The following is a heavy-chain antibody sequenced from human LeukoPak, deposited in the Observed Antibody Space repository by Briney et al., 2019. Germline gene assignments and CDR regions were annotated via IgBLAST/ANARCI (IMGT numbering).Heavy chain of an antibody. V-gene: IGHV1-2*02. CDR1: GYTFTGYY. CDR2: INVNSGST. Sequence: ASVKVSCKASGYTFTGYYIHWVRQAPGQGLEWVGWINVNSGSTHSAQKFQGRVTMTRDTSISTAYMELSRLRSDDTAVFYCAESHSSSLDLDYWGQGTLVTVSS. CDR3: AESHSSSLDLDY. D-gene: IGHD6-13*01. J-gene: IGHJ4*02.